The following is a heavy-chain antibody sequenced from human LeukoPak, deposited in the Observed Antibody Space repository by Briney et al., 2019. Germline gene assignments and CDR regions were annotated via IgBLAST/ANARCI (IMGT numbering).Heavy chain of an antibody. CDR1: GGSVSSGSYH. CDR2: ISDRGST. Sequence: PSETLSLTCTVSGGSVSSGSYHWSWIRQPPGKGLEWIGYISDRGSTNYNPSLKSRVTMSVDTSKNQFPLKLSSVTAADTAVYYCARGGDYWGQGTLVTVSS. V-gene: IGHV4-61*01. D-gene: IGHD5-12*01. CDR3: ARGGDY. J-gene: IGHJ4*02.